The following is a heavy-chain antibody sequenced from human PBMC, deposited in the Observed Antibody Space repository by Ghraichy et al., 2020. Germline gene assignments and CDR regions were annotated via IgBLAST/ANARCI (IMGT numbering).Heavy chain of an antibody. CDR1: GFTFSSYA. J-gene: IGHJ4*02. D-gene: IGHD2-15*01. CDR3: AREGGTYCSGGSCSRDFDY. V-gene: IGHV3-48*02. CDR2: ITSSGTTI. Sequence: LSLTCAASGFTFSSYAMDWVRQAPGKGLEWLSYITSSGTTIYYADSVKGRFTISRDNAKNSLYLQMSSLRDEDTAVYYCAREGGTYCSGGSCSRDFDYWGQGTLVTVSS.